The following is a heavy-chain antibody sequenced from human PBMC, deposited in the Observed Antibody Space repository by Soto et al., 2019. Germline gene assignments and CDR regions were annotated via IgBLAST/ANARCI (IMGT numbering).Heavy chain of an antibody. Sequence: QVQLMPSGAEVKKPGSSVKVSCKASGGSLSNYGISWVRQAPGQGLEWMGAIIPVFGTPNYAQKFQDRVTITADESTTTVYMEVRSLTSEDTAVYYCARGDATKIVVTTYYAMDVWGQGTTVTVSS. CDR2: IIPVFGTP. D-gene: IGHD3-22*01. J-gene: IGHJ6*02. V-gene: IGHV1-69*12. CDR3: ARGDATKIVVTTYYAMDV. CDR1: GGSLSNYG.